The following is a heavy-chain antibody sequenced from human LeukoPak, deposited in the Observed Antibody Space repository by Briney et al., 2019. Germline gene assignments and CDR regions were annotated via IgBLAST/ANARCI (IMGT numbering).Heavy chain of an antibody. CDR1: GGSISSGSYY. J-gene: IGHJ4*02. CDR2: IYTSGNT. Sequence: SQTLSLTCTVSGGSISSGSYYWSWIRQPAGKGLEWIGRIYTSGNTNYNPSLKSRVTISVDTSKNQFSLKLSSVTAADPAVYYCARGGLYYYDSSGYYYAYDYWGQGTLVTVSS. D-gene: IGHD3-22*01. CDR3: ARGGLYYYDSSGYYYAYDY. V-gene: IGHV4-61*02.